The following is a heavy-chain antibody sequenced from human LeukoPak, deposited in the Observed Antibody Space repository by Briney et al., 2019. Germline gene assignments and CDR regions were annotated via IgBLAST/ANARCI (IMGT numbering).Heavy chain of an antibody. Sequence: SVKVSCKASGGTFSSYAISWVRQAPGQGLEWMGGIIPIFGTANYAQKFQGRVTITADESTSTAYMELSSLRSEDTAVYYCARDRRISIAAAGTRFHHFDYWGQGTLVTVSS. CDR3: ARDRRISIAAAGTRFHHFDY. J-gene: IGHJ4*02. V-gene: IGHV1-69*13. D-gene: IGHD6-13*01. CDR1: GGTFSSYA. CDR2: IIPIFGTA.